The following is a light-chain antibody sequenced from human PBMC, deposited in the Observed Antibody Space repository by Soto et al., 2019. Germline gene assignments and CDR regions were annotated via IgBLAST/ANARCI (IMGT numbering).Light chain of an antibody. CDR3: AAWDDSLTGVV. CDR1: SSNIGSNT. Sequence: QSVLTQPPSASGTPGQRVTISCSGSSSNIGSNTVNWYQQLPGTAPKLLIYSNNQRHSGVTDRFSGSKSGTSASLAISGLQSEDENDYYCAAWDDSLTGVVFGGGTKLTVL. CDR2: SNN. V-gene: IGLV1-44*01. J-gene: IGLJ2*01.